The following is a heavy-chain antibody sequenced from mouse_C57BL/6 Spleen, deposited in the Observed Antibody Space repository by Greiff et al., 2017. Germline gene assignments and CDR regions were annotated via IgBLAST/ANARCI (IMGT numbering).Heavy chain of an antibody. Sequence: VQLQQSGAELVRPGASVTMSCKASGYTFTDYEMHWVKQTPVHGLEWIGAIDPETGGTAYNQKFKGKAILTADKSSSTAYMELRSLTSEDSAVYYCTRGRYYYGSRGWYFDVWGTGTTVTVSS. V-gene: IGHV1-15*01. CDR2: IDPETGGT. CDR3: TRGRYYYGSRGWYFDV. D-gene: IGHD1-1*01. J-gene: IGHJ1*03. CDR1: GYTFTDYE.